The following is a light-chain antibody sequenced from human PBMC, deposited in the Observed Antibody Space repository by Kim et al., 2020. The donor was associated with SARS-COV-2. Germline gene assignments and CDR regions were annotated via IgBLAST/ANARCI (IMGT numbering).Light chain of an antibody. CDR1: SGSMASSY. Sequence: GNTVTISCTRSSGSMASSYVQWFQQRPASAPTTVIYEDYHRPSGVPDRFSGSTDRSSNSASLTISGLEFEDEADYYCQSYDNTNWVLGGGTQLTVL. CDR3: QSYDNTNWV. J-gene: IGLJ3*02. V-gene: IGLV6-57*03. CDR2: EDY.